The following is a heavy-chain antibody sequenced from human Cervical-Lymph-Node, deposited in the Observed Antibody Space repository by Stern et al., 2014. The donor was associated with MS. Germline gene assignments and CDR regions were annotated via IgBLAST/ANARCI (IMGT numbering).Heavy chain of an antibody. CDR2: TSYDGSNK. Sequence: VQLVESGGGVVQPGRSLRLSCAASGFTFSSYGMHGVRQAPGKGLEWVAVTSYDGSNKNYEDTVKGRFTISRDNSKNTLYLPMNSLRAEYRAVYYCARGKASDYWGQGTLVTVSS. J-gene: IGHJ4*02. CDR1: GFTFSSYG. V-gene: IGHV3-30*03. CDR3: ARGKASDY. D-gene: IGHD2-21*01.